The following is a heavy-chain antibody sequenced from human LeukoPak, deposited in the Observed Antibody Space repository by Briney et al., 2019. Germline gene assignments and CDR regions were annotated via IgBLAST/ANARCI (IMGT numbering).Heavy chain of an antibody. D-gene: IGHD6-13*01. CDR2: INHSGST. Sequence: SETLSLTCAVYGGSFSGYYWSWIRQPPGKGLEWIGEINHSGSTNYNPSLKSRVTISVDTSKNQFSLKLSSVTAADTAVYYCARGGYRSSSWYSIFNYWGQGTLVTVSS. J-gene: IGHJ4*02. CDR1: GGSFSGYY. V-gene: IGHV4-34*01. CDR3: ARGGYRSSSWYSIFNY.